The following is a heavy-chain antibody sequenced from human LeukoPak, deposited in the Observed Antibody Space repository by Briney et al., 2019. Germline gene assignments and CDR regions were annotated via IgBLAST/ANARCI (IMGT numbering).Heavy chain of an antibody. CDR1: GGSISSTNW. CDR3: AKDCSRYLFDY. D-gene: IGHD6-25*01. CDR2: IYHSGRT. Sequence: TSGPLSLTCAVSGGSISSTNWWSWVRQSPGKGLEWIGEIYHSGRTNYNPSLKSRVTISVDKSQTQLSLKLSSVTAADTAVFYCAKDCSRYLFDYWGQGTLVTVPA. V-gene: IGHV4-4*02. J-gene: IGHJ4*02.